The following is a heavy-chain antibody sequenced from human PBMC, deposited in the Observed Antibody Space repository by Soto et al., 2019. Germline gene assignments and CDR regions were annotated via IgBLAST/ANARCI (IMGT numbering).Heavy chain of an antibody. CDR3: ARFTRGSGGDS. CDR1: GFTFNTYW. CDR2: IKEDGSDK. J-gene: IGHJ4*02. V-gene: IGHV3-7*01. Sequence: EVQLVESGGDLVQPGGSLRLSCVASGFTFNTYWMSWVRQAPGEGLEWVANIKEDGSDKYYVDSVKGRVTISRDNAKNLLSLQMSSLVAGYTAMYYCARFTRGSGGDSWGQGTLVSVSS. D-gene: IGHD1-26*01.